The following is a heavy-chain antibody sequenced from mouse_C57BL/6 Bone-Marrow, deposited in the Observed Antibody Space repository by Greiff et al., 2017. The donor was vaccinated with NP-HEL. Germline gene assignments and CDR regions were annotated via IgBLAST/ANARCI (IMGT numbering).Heavy chain of an antibody. J-gene: IGHJ3*01. V-gene: IGHV1-62-2*01. D-gene: IGHD1-1*01. CDR2: FYPGSGSI. Sequence: VQLQQSGAELVKPGASVKLSCKASDYTFTEYTIHWVKQRSGQGLEWIGWFYPGSGSIKYNEKFKDKATLTADKSSSTVYMELSRLTSEDSAVYFCARHEDIPFYYGSSYLAWFAYWGQGTLVTVSA. CDR3: ARHEDIPFYYGSSYLAWFAY. CDR1: DYTFTEYT.